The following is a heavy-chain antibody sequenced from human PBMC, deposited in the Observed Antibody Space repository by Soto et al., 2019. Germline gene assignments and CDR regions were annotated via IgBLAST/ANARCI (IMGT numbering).Heavy chain of an antibody. Sequence: GGSLRLSCAASGFTFSSYWMYWVRQAPGKGLVWVSRTNSDGSDTSYADSVKGRFTISRDNAKNTLYLQMNSLRAEDTAVYYCAKENGYSSSWFEFDYWGQGTLVTVSS. V-gene: IGHV3-74*01. J-gene: IGHJ4*02. CDR3: AKENGYSSSWFEFDY. CDR2: TNSDGSDT. D-gene: IGHD6-13*01. CDR1: GFTFSSYW.